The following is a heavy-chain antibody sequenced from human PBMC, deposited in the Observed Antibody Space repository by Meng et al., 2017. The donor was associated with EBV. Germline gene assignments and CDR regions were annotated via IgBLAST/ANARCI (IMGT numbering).Heavy chain of an antibody. V-gene: IGHV1-8*01. CDR2: MNPNSGNT. CDR3: ASESGRGYTPDY. D-gene: IGHD3-10*01. CDR1: GYTFTSYD. Sequence: QVQLVQIGAGVKKPGASVKVSCKASGYTFTSYDINWVRQATGQGLEWMGWMNPNSGNTGYAQKFQGRVTMTRNTSISTAYMELSSLRSEDTAIYYCASESGRGYTPDYWGQGTLVTVSS. J-gene: IGHJ4*02.